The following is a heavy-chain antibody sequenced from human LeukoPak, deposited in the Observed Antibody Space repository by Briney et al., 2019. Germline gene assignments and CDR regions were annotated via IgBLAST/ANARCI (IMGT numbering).Heavy chain of an antibody. Sequence: SETLSLTCTVSGGSISSYYWSWIRQPPGKGLEWIGYIYYSGSTNYNPSLKSRVTISVDTSKNQFSLKLSSVTAADTAVYYCARQGHDYVWGSYRSYYFDYWGQGTLVTVSS. CDR2: IYYSGST. J-gene: IGHJ4*02. CDR1: GGSISSYY. V-gene: IGHV4-59*08. D-gene: IGHD3-16*02. CDR3: ARQGHDYVWGSYRSYYFDY.